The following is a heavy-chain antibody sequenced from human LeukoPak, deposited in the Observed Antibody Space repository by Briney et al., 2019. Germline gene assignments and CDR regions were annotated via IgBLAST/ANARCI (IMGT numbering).Heavy chain of an antibody. V-gene: IGHV4-4*07. CDR2: IYSTGNT. CDR1: GASIRRDY. CDR3: ARGASGWYGNSFDY. J-gene: IGHJ4*02. D-gene: IGHD6-19*01. Sequence: SETLSLTCTVSGASIRRDYWSWLRQPAGKGLEWLGHIYSTGNTNYNPSLKSRVNMSIDTSKNQFSLKLISVTAADTSVYYCARGASGWYGNSFDYWGQGTLITVSS.